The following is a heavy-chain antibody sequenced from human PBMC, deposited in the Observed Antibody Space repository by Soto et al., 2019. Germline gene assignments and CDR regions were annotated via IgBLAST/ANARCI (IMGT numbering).Heavy chain of an antibody. CDR1: GGSISSYY. CDR2: IYYSGST. Sequence: SETLSLTCTVSGGSISSYYWSWIRQPPGKGLEWIGYIYYSGSTNYNPSLKSRVTISVDTSKNQFSLKLSSVTAADTAVYYCARAVGYDFWSGYYIPDYYYYYMDVWGKGTTVTVSS. CDR3: ARAVGYDFWSGYYIPDYYYYYMDV. J-gene: IGHJ6*03. D-gene: IGHD3-3*01. V-gene: IGHV4-59*01.